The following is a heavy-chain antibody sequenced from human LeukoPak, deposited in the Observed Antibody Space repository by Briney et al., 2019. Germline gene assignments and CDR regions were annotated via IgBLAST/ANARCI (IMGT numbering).Heavy chain of an antibody. CDR2: ISGSGGST. CDR3: ANSIFTAGTTYY. CDR1: GFTFSSYA. V-gene: IGHV3-23*01. J-gene: IGHJ4*02. Sequence: GGSLRLSCAASGFTFSSYAMSWVRQAPGKGLEWVLAISGSGGSTYYADSVKGRFTISRDNSKNTLYLQMNSLRAEDTAVYYCANSIFTAGTTYYWGQGTLDTVSS. D-gene: IGHD1-1*01.